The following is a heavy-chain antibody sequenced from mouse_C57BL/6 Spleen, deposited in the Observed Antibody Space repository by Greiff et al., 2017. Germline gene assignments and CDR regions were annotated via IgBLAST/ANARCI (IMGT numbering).Heavy chain of an antibody. CDR2: IYPGSGST. V-gene: IGHV1-55*01. CDR1: GYTFTSYW. D-gene: IGHD2-12*01. Sequence: QVQLQQPGAELVKPGASVKMSCKASGYTFTSYWITWVTQRPGQGLEWIGDIYPGSGSTNYYEKFKSKATLTVDTSSSTAYMQLSSLTSEDSAVYYGARGESNDVDYLDYWGQGTTLTVSS. J-gene: IGHJ2*01. CDR3: ARGESNDVDYLDY.